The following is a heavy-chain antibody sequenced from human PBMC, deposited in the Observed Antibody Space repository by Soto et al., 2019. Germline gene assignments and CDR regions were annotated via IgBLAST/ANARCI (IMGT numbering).Heavy chain of an antibody. J-gene: IGHJ4*02. CDR1: GYTFTSYG. CDR3: ARNLMDYDCLTGYYMEYYFVD. D-gene: IGHD3-9*01. CDR2: ISAYNGNT. V-gene: IGHV1-18*01. Sequence: SVKVSCKASGYTFTSYGISWVRQAPGQGLEWMGWISAYNGNTNYAQKLQGRVTMTTDTSTSTAYMELSSLRSGDTAVYYCARNLMDYDCLTGYYMEYYFVDWGQGTLVNVSS.